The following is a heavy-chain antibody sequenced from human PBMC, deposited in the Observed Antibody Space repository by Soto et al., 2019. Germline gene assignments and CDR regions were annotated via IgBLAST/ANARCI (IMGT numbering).Heavy chain of an antibody. V-gene: IGHV3-30*04. J-gene: IGHJ5*02. D-gene: IGHD3-10*01. CDR1: GFSFSSYS. CDR3: ANAFTYGGSWLDP. CDR2: ISYHGKNK. Sequence: GGSLRLSCAASGFSFSSYSMHWVRQAPGKGLEWVAVISYHGKNKDYADYVKGRFTISRDNSRNTLYLQMNSLRAEDTAAYYCANAFTYGGSWLDPWGQGTLVTVSS.